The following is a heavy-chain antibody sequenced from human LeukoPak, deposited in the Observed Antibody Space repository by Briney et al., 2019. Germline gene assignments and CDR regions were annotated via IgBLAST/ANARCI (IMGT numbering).Heavy chain of an antibody. Sequence: GGSLRLSCAASGFTFSRYDMHWVRQVTGKGLEWVSGIGTAADTFYPDSVKGRFTISRDNAKNSFYLQMNSLRADDTAVYYCARTRTTPGVRGLQMRYFDYWGQGTLVTVSS. J-gene: IGHJ4*02. D-gene: IGHD3-10*01. CDR2: IGTAADT. V-gene: IGHV3-13*01. CDR3: ARTRTTPGVRGLQMRYFDY. CDR1: GFTFSRYD.